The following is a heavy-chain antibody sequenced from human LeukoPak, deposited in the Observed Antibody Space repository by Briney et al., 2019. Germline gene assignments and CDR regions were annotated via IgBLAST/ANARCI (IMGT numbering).Heavy chain of an antibody. V-gene: IGHV1-2*06. CDR2: INPDNGGA. D-gene: IGHD2-21*01. CDR3: ARGNSDGFDY. CDR1: GYTFTGYF. Sequence: ASVTVSCTASGYTFTGYFIHWVRQAPGQGLEWMGRINPDNGGADCTQKFQGRVTMTRDTSISTAYMELSRLSSDDTAVYYCARGNSDGFDYWGQGTLVTVSS. J-gene: IGHJ4*02.